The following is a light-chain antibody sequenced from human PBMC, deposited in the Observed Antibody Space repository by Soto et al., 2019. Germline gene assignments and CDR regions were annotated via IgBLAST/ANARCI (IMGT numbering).Light chain of an antibody. CDR2: DSN. CDR1: SSNIGAGQD. Sequence: SVLTQPPAVSGAPGQRVTISCTGTSSNIGAGQDVHWYRQLPGAAPKFLISDSNNRASGVPDRFSVSKSGASASLAITGLRAEDEGDYFRQSYGTSLSGLYVFGTGTKVTVL. CDR3: QSYGTSLSGLYV. J-gene: IGLJ1*01. V-gene: IGLV1-40*01.